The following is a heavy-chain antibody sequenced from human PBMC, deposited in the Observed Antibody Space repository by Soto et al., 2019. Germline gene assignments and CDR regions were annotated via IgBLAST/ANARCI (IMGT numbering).Heavy chain of an antibody. CDR1: GGSISSSSYY. Sequence: SETLSLTCTVSGGSISSSSYYWGWIRQPPGKGLEWIGSIYYSGSTYYNPSLKSRVTISVDTSKNQFSLKLSSVTAADTAVYYCARQGDDILTGYYRDAFDIWGQGTMVTVSS. CDR3: ARQGDDILTGYYRDAFDI. V-gene: IGHV4-39*01. J-gene: IGHJ3*02. CDR2: IYYSGST. D-gene: IGHD3-9*01.